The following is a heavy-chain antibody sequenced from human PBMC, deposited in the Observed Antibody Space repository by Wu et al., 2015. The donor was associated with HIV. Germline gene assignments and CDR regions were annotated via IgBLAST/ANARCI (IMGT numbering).Heavy chain of an antibody. V-gene: IGHV1-18*01. CDR1: GYTFTSYG. CDR2: ISAYNGNT. CDR3: ARDPNLPVGWELLLRHYYYYGMDV. D-gene: IGHD1-26*01. Sequence: QVQLVQSGAEVKKPGASVKVSCKASGYTFTSYGISWVRQAPGQGLEWMGWISAYNGNTNYAQKLQGRVTMTTDTSTSTAYMELRSLRSDDTAVYYCARDPNLPVGWELLLRHYYYYGMDVWGQGTTVTVSS. J-gene: IGHJ6*02.